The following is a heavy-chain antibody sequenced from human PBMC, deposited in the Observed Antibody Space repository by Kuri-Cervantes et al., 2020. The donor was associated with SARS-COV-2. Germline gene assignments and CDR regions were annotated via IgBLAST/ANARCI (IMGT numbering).Heavy chain of an antibody. Sequence: GESLKISCGASGFTLKSYTMNWVRQAPGKGLEWVSSISSSSSYIYYADSVKGRFTISRDNAKNSLYLQMNSLRAEDTAVYYCARGNCSSTSCYPYFDYWGQGTLVTVSS. CDR2: ISSSSSYI. D-gene: IGHD2-2*01. J-gene: IGHJ4*02. CDR1: GFTLKSYT. V-gene: IGHV3-21*01. CDR3: ARGNCSSTSCYPYFDY.